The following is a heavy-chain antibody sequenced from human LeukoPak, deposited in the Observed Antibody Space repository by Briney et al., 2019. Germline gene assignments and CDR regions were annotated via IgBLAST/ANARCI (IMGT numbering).Heavy chain of an antibody. CDR2: INTGATT. CDR1: GFSVSGNF. CDR3: ARVASDSRGWYHFDL. D-gene: IGHD6-19*01. J-gene: IGHJ4*02. Sequence: GGSLILSCAASGFSVSGNFMGWVRQAPGKGLEFVSLINTGATTYYADSVKGRFTISRDNAKNTFFLQMNRLRAEDTALYYCARVASDSRGWYHFDLWGPGTLVTVSS. V-gene: IGHV3-53*01.